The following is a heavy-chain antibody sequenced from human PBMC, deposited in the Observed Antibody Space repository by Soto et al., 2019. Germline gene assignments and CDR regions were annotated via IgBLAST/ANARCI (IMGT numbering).Heavy chain of an antibody. CDR1: GFSFDDHA. CDR3: VRAQLGDLLSGGHFDS. J-gene: IGHJ4*02. Sequence: DVQLVESGGTLVQPGRSLRLSCAASGFSFDDHAMHWARQTPEKGLEWVAGISWTSGNADYEDSVKGRFTISRDNGKNSLFVDMNGLRAEDTALYYCVRAQLGDLLSGGHFDSWGQGTLVAVSS. V-gene: IGHV3-9*01. CDR2: ISWTSGNA. D-gene: IGHD3-3*01.